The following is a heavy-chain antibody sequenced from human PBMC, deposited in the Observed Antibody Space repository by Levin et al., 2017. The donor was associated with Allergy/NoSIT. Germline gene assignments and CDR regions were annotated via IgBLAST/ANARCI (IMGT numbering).Heavy chain of an antibody. CDR3: ARDRAAAVATPF. Sequence: NTSETLSLTCTVSGDSISVSSYYWAWIRQPPGKGLEWIGTMHRRGNTYYNASLKSRVTISIDTSKNQFSLKLTSVTAADTAVYYCARDRAAAVATPFWGQGTLVTVSS. CDR2: MHRRGNT. CDR1: GDSISVSSYY. V-gene: IGHV4-39*07. D-gene: IGHD6-13*01. J-gene: IGHJ4*02.